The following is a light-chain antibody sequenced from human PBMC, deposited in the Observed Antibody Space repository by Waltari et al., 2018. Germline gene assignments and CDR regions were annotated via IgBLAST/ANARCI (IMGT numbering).Light chain of an antibody. CDR3: QQYVSSPLT. CDR2: GAS. J-gene: IGKJ4*01. Sequence: DMVLTQSPGTLSLCPEARATISCRTRQSVSSTYISWYQQKPGQTPRLLIYGASNRVTGIPDRFSGSGSGTDFTLTISRLEPEDSAVYYCQQYVSSPLTFGGGTKVEIK. CDR1: QSVSSTY. V-gene: IGKV3-20*01.